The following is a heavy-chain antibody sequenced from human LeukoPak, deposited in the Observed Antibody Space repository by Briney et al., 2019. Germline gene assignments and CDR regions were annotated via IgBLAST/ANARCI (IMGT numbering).Heavy chain of an antibody. Sequence: PGGSLRLSCAASGFTVSSNYMSWVRQAPGKGLEWVSVIYSGGSTCYADSVKGRFTISRDNSKNTLYLQMNSLRAEDTAVYYCARDSLYGDYFDYWGQGTLVTVSS. J-gene: IGHJ4*02. CDR1: GFTVSSNY. D-gene: IGHD4-17*01. CDR3: ARDSLYGDYFDY. V-gene: IGHV3-53*01. CDR2: IYSGGST.